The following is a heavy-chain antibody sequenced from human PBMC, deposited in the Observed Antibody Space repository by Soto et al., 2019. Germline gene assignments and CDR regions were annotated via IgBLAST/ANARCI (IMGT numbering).Heavy chain of an antibody. V-gene: IGHV4-59*04. J-gene: IGHJ5*02. CDR2: MYHSGST. CDR3: ASPKIAFYNWFDP. Sequence: SETLSLTCTVSGGSISSYSWSWIRQPPGKGLEWIGYMYHSGSTYYNPSLKSRVTISIDRSKNQFSLKLSSVTAADTAVYYCASPKIAFYNWFDPWGQGTLVTVSS. D-gene: IGHD3-3*02. CDR1: GGSISSYS.